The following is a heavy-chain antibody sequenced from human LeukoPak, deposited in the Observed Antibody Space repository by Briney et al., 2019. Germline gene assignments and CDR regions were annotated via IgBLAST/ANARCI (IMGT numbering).Heavy chain of an antibody. CDR3: ARVGSSSWYSDNYYYYYMDV. D-gene: IGHD6-13*01. V-gene: IGHV1-8*02. CDR2: MNPNSGNT. J-gene: IGHJ6*03. Sequence: ASVKVSCKASGYTFTSYGISWVRQAPGQGLEWMGWMNPNSGNTGYAQKFQGRVTMTRNTSISTAYMELSSLRSEDTAVYYCARVGSSSWYSDNYYYYYMDVWGKGTTVTISS. CDR1: GYTFTSYG.